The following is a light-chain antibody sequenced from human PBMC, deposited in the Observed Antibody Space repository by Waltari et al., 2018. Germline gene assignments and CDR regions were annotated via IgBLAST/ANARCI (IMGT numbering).Light chain of an antibody. Sequence: DIQMTQSPSILSASVGDRVTITCRASQTISIYLVWYQQKPGKAPNLLIYKASTLESGVPSRFSGSGSGTEFTLTISSLQPDDFATYYCQQYHSYSPYTFGQGTTLDIK. J-gene: IGKJ2*01. CDR2: KAS. CDR3: QQYHSYSPYT. V-gene: IGKV1-5*03. CDR1: QTISIY.